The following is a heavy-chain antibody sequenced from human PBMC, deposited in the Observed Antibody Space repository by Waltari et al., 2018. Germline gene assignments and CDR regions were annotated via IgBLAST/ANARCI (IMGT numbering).Heavy chain of an antibody. J-gene: IGHJ4*02. D-gene: IGHD5-12*01. CDR1: GFTLSNYW. V-gene: IGHV3-7*01. Sequence: EVQLVESGGGLVQPGGSLRLSCAASGFTLSNYWMSWVRQAPGKGLEWVANIKEDGSDKRYVDSVKGRFTISRDNAQNSMYLQMNSLRAEDTAVYYCARYSCDNSFEYWGQGILVTVSS. CDR2: IKEDGSDK. CDR3: ARYSCDNSFEY.